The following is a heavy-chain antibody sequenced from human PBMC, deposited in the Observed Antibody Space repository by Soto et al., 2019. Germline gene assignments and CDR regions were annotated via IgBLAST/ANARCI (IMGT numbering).Heavy chain of an antibody. J-gene: IGHJ4*02. D-gene: IGHD5-12*01. V-gene: IGHV3-74*01. CDR2: LKGDGTNT. CDR1: GFTFSSYW. Sequence: EVQLVESGGGLVHFGGSLRLSCAASGFTFSSYWMHWVRQVPGKGLVWVSRLKGDGTNTGYADSVKGRFTIYRDNVKNTLYLQMNTLRAEDTAVYYCARGLSGYYGFDYWGQGTLVPVSS. CDR3: ARGLSGYYGFDY.